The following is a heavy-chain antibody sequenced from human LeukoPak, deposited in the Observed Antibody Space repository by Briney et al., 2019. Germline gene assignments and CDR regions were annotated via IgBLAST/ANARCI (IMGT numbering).Heavy chain of an antibody. D-gene: IGHD6-13*01. CDR3: RAQSLAAAGQMMDY. CDR1: GYTFTSYG. J-gene: IGHJ4*02. CDR2: ISAYNGNT. Sequence: GASVKVSCKASGYTFTSYGISWVRQAPGQGLEWMGWISAYNGNTNYAQKLQGRVTMTTDTSTSTAYMELRSLRSDDTAVYYCRAQSLAAAGQMMDYWGQGTLVTVSS. V-gene: IGHV1-18*01.